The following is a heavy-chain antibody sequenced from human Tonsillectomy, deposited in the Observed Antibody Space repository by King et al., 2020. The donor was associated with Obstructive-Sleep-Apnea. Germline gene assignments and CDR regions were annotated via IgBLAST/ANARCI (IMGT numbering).Heavy chain of an antibody. CDR1: GFTFSSYD. Sequence: VQLVESGGGLVQPGGSLRLSCAASGFTFSSYDMHWVRQATGKGLEWVSAIGTAGDTYYPGSVKGRFTISRENAKNSLYLKMNSLRAGDTAVYYCARGFAYYDILTGYYKGGFDYWGQGTLVTVSS. V-gene: IGHV3-13*01. CDR3: ARGFAYYDILTGYYKGGFDY. J-gene: IGHJ4*02. CDR2: IGTAGDT. D-gene: IGHD3-9*01.